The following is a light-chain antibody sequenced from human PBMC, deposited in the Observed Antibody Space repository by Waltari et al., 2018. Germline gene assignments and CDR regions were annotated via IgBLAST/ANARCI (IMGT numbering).Light chain of an antibody. Sequence: DIVMTQSPDSLAVSLGERHTINCKSSQSVLYSSNNKNYLAWYQQKPGQPPKLLIYWASTRESGVPDRFSGSGSGTDFTLTISSLQAEDVAVYYCQQYYSTPLTFGPGTKVDIK. J-gene: IGKJ3*01. CDR1: QSVLYSSNNKNY. V-gene: IGKV4-1*01. CDR3: QQYYSTPLT. CDR2: WAS.